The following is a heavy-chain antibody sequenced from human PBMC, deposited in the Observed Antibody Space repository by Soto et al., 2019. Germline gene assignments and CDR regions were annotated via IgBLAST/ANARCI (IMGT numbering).Heavy chain of an antibody. J-gene: IGHJ6*02. Sequence: LRLSCTAPRFTFGSYWMHWVRQAPGKGLVWGSDINVDGTETWYADSAKGRFTISRDNDKKTLYLHMTGLRVDDTGVYYCARDKEVLLTNYGMAVWGQGTTVTVSS. CDR1: RFTFGSYW. CDR2: INVDGTET. CDR3: ARDKEVLLTNYGMAV. V-gene: IGHV3-74*01.